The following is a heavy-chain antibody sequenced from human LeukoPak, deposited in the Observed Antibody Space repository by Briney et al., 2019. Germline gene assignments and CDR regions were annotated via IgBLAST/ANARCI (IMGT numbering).Heavy chain of an antibody. D-gene: IGHD4-23*01. CDR3: VKDRWVDY. V-gene: IGHV3-64D*06. J-gene: IGHJ4*02. Sequence: GGSLRLSCSVSGFTISSYAMHWVRQAPGKGLEYVSSISSDGGSTFYADSVKGRFTISRDNSKDTLSLQMSSLRAEDTAVYYCVKDRWVDYWGQGTLVTVSS. CDR1: GFTISSYA. CDR2: ISSDGGST.